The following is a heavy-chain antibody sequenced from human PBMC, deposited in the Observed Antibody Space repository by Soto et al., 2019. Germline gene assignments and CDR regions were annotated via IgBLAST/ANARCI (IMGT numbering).Heavy chain of an antibody. CDR3: ARDSSGWYPNFDY. D-gene: IGHD6-19*01. J-gene: IGHJ4*02. Sequence: ASVKVSCKAPGYTFTSYAMHWVRQAPGQRLEWMGWINAGNGNTKYSQKFQGRVTITRDTSASTAYMELSSLRSEDTAVYYCARDSSGWYPNFDYWRQRTLVTVSS. V-gene: IGHV1-3*01. CDR1: GYTFTSYA. CDR2: INAGNGNT.